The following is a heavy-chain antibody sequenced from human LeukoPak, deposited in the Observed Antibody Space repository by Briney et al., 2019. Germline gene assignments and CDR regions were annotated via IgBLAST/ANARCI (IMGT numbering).Heavy chain of an antibody. CDR1: GFTFSDYY. D-gene: IGHD3-3*01. CDR3: ARDLGGAYDFWSKRDWYFDL. CDR2: ISDRGD. V-gene: IGHV3-11*04. J-gene: IGHJ2*01. Sequence: GGSLRLSCAASGFTFSDYYMSWIRQAPGKGLEWLSYISDRGDNADSVEGRFTISRDNAKNSLFLQMNNLRAEDTAVYYCARDLGGAYDFWSKRDWYFDLWGRGTLVTVSS.